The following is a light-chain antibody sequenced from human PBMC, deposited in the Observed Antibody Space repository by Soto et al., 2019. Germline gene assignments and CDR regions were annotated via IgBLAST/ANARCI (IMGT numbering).Light chain of an antibody. Sequence: DIQMTQPPSSLSASVGDRVTITCRASRNISPWLAWYQQKPGKAPSLLIYEASSLENGVPSRFSGSGSGTEFSLTISSLQPDDSATYYCQQYNSGWTFGQGTKV. J-gene: IGKJ1*01. V-gene: IGKV1-5*03. CDR1: RNISPW. CDR2: EAS. CDR3: QQYNSGWT.